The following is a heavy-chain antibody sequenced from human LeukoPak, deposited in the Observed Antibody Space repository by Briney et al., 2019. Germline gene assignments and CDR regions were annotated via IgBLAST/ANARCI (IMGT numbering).Heavy chain of an antibody. D-gene: IGHD3-9*01. J-gene: IGHJ5*02. CDR3: AKEDGYYDILTGYSNWFDP. CDR2: ISGSGGSA. Sequence: PGVSLRLSCAASGFTFSSYAMSWVRQDPGKGLEWVSAISGSGGSAYYADSVKGRFTISRDNSKNTLYLQMNSLRAEDTAVYYCAKEDGYYDILTGYSNWFDPWGQGTLVTVSS. CDR1: GFTFSSYA. V-gene: IGHV3-23*01.